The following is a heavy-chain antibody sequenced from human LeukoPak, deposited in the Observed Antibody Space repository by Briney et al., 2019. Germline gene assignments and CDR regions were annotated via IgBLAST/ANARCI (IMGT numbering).Heavy chain of an antibody. V-gene: IGHV1-69*04. Sequence: ASVKVSCKASGGTFSSYAISWVRQAPGQGLEWMGRIIPILGIANYAQKFQGRVTITADRSTSTAYMELSSLRSEDTAVYYCARSGSYPLDAFDIWGQGTMVTVSS. CDR3: ARSGSYPLDAFDI. CDR2: IIPILGIA. CDR1: GGTFSSYA. D-gene: IGHD1-26*01. J-gene: IGHJ3*02.